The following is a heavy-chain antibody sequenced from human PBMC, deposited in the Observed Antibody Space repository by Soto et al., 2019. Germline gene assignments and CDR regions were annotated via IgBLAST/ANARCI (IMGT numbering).Heavy chain of an antibody. CDR1: GFTFSSYS. J-gene: IGHJ4*02. CDR3: ARVFALIQLWSQLDDY. CDR2: ISSSSSYI. D-gene: IGHD5-18*01. V-gene: IGHV3-21*01. Sequence: EVQLVESGGGLVKPGGSLRLSCAASGFTFSSYSMNWVRQAPGKGLEWVSSISSSSSYIYYADSVKGRFTISRDNAKNSLYLQMNSLRAEDTAVYYCARVFALIQLWSQLDDYWGQGTLVTVSS.